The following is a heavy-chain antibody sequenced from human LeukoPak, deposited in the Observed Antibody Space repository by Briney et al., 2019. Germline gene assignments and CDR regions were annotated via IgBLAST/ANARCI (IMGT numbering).Heavy chain of an antibody. J-gene: IGHJ4*02. D-gene: IGHD6-13*01. CDR3: ARRTAAGNGAFDY. CDR2: IYTSGST. CDR1: GGSISSGSYY. Sequence: SETLSLTCTVSGGSISSGSYYWSWIRQPAGKGLEWIGRIYTSGSTNYNPSLKSRVTISVDTSKNQFSLKLSSVTAADTAVYYCARRTAAGNGAFDYWGQGTLVTVSS. V-gene: IGHV4-61*02.